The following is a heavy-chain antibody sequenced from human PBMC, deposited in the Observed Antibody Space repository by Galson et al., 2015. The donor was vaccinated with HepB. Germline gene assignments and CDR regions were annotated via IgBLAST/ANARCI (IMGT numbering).Heavy chain of an antibody. CDR2: ISAYDSST. CDR1: GYTFSSYS. V-gene: IGHV1-18*01. J-gene: IGHJ5*02. CDR3: ARVALVAVVNATLNNWFDP. D-gene: IGHD2-15*01. Sequence: SVKVSCKASGYTFSSYSIAWVRQAPGQGLEWMGWISAYDSSTNYAQKFQGRVSMTTETSTTTAYMELRSLRSDDTAVYYCARVALVAVVNATLNNWFDPWGQGTLVTVSS.